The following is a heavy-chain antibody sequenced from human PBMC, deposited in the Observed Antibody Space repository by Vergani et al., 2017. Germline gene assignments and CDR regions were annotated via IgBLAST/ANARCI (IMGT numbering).Heavy chain of an antibody. D-gene: IGHD4-17*01. CDR1: GGSFSDYY. J-gene: IGHJ4*02. CDR2: INHSGST. CDR3: AGDNTVTSATDY. V-gene: IGHV4-34*01. Sequence: QVQLQQWGAGLLKPSETLSLTCAVYGGSFSDYYWSWIRQPPGKGLEWIGEINHSGSTNYNPSLKSRVTISVDTSKNQFSLKLSSVTAADTAVYYCAGDNTVTSATDYWGQGTLVTVSS.